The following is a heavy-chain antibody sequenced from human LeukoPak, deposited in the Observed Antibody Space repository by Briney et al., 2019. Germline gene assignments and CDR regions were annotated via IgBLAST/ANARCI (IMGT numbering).Heavy chain of an antibody. CDR2: INWNGGST. CDR3: ARDVDPQIAFDI. CDR1: GFTFDDYT. D-gene: IGHD5-12*01. V-gene: IGHV3-20*04. Sequence: GGSLRLSCAASGFTFDDYTMSWVRQAPGKGLEWVSGINWNGGSTGYVDSAKGRFTISSDNAQNSLYLQMNSLRAEDTALYYCARDVDPQIAFDIWGQGTMVTVSS. J-gene: IGHJ3*02.